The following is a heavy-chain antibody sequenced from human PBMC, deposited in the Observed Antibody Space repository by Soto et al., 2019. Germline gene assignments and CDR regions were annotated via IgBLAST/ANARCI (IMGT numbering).Heavy chain of an antibody. CDR1: GFTFTSSA. J-gene: IGHJ3*02. D-gene: IGHD2-2*01. CDR3: AAAPDIVVVPAAIFAFDI. V-gene: IGHV1-58*01. Sequence: ASVKVSCKASGFTFTSSAVQWVRQARGQRLEWIGWIVVGSGNTNYAQKFQERVTITRDMSTSTAYMELSSLRSEDTAVYYCAAAPDIVVVPAAIFAFDIWGQGTMVTVSS. CDR2: IVVGSGNT.